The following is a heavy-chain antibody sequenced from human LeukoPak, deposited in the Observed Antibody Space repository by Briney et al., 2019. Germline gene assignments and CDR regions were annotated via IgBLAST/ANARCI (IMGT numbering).Heavy chain of an antibody. D-gene: IGHD2-15*01. Sequence: GGSLRLSCAASGFTFDDYAMHWVRQAPGKGLEWVSGISWNSGSIGYADSVKGRFTISRDNAKNSLYLQMNSLRAEDTAVYYCARGAYCSGGSCRIHQHWGQGTLVTVSS. CDR1: GFTFDDYA. V-gene: IGHV3-9*01. J-gene: IGHJ1*01. CDR2: ISWNSGSI. CDR3: ARGAYCSGGSCRIHQH.